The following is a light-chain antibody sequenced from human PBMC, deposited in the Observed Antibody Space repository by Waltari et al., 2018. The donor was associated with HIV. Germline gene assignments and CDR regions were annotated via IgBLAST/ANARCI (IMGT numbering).Light chain of an antibody. Sequence: SSELTQDATVSVALGQTVRITCQGDKPITYSARWYQQKPGQAPVLVIFGKNNRPSGIPDRFSGSTSGNTASLTITGAQAEDEADYYCKSRDSSGNHVLFGGGTKLTVL. V-gene: IGLV3-19*01. CDR1: KPITYS. CDR3: KSRDSSGNHVL. CDR2: GKN. J-gene: IGLJ2*01.